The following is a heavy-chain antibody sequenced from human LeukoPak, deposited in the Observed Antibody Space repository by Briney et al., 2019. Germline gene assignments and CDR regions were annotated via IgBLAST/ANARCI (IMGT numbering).Heavy chain of an antibody. J-gene: IGHJ4*02. Sequence: SETLSLTCAVYGGSFSGYYWSWIRQPPGKGLEWIGEINHSGSTNYNPSLKSRVTISVDTSKNQFSLKLSSVTAADTAVYYCARGGDYGDSRDYDYFDYWGQGTLVTVSS. D-gene: IGHD4-17*01. V-gene: IGHV4-34*01. CDR1: GGSFSGYY. CDR3: ARGGDYGDSRDYDYFDY. CDR2: INHSGST.